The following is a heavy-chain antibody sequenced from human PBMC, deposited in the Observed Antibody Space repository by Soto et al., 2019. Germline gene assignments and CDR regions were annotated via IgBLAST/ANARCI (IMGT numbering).Heavy chain of an antibody. CDR1: GYTFTNYG. V-gene: IGHV1-18*01. CDR2: ISAYNGHT. D-gene: IGHD6-6*01. Sequence: QVQLVQSGAELKNPGASVKVSCKASGYTFTNYGISWVRQAPGQGLEWMGWISAYNGHTNYAQNFQGRVTMTTNTSTSTVYMELRSLRSDDTAVYYCARDRSSSDYWGQGTLVIVSS. J-gene: IGHJ4*02. CDR3: ARDRSSSDY.